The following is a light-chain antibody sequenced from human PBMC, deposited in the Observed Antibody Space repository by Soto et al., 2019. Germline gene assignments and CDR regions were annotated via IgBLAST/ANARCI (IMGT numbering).Light chain of an antibody. CDR2: HAS. Sequence: EIVLTQSPGTLSLSPGGRATLSCRASQSVSSSSLAWYQQKPGQAPRLLIYHASGRAPGIPDRFSGSGSGTDFTLTINRLEPEDFAVYYCQHYDNSPPRYTFGQGTKLEI. CDR1: QSVSSSS. V-gene: IGKV3-20*01. CDR3: QHYDNSPPRYT. J-gene: IGKJ2*01.